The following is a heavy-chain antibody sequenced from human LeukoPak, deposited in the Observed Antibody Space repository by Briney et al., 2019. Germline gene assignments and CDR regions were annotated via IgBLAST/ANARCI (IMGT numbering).Heavy chain of an antibody. J-gene: IGHJ6*03. CDR3: ARTTTVRGTYYMDV. CDR2: IYYSGYT. Sequence: SETLSLTCTVSGDSISSNSDYWGWIRQPPRRGLEWIGYIYYSGYTNYNPSLKSRVTISVDTSKNQFSLKPSPVTAADTAVYYCARTTTVRGTYYMDVWGKGTTVTISS. CDR1: GDSISSNSDY. D-gene: IGHD3-10*01. V-gene: IGHV4-61*05.